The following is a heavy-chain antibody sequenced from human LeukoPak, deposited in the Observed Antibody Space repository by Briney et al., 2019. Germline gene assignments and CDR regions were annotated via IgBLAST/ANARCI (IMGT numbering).Heavy chain of an antibody. CDR1: GFTFSSSW. J-gene: IGHJ5*02. CDR3: AKDAQRKLLWFGGNNWFDP. CDR2: IKQDGSQK. Sequence: GGSLRLSCAGSGFTFSSSWMSWVRQAPGKGLEWVANIKQDGSQKYYVDSVKGRFTISRDNAKNSLYLQMNSLRAEDTAVYYCAKDAQRKLLWFGGNNWFDPWGQGTLVTVSS. V-gene: IGHV3-7*03. D-gene: IGHD3-10*01.